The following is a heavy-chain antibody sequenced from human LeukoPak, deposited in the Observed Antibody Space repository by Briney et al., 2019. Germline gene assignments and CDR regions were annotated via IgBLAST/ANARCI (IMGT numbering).Heavy chain of an antibody. Sequence: GGSLRLSCAASGFTFDDYAMHWVRQAPGKGLEWVLGISWNSGSIGYADSVKGRFTISRDNAKNSLYLQMNSLRAEDTALYYCAKESGHYYFDYWGQGTLVTVSS. CDR3: AKESGHYYFDY. D-gene: IGHD2-21*02. J-gene: IGHJ4*02. CDR2: ISWNSGSI. V-gene: IGHV3-9*01. CDR1: GFTFDDYA.